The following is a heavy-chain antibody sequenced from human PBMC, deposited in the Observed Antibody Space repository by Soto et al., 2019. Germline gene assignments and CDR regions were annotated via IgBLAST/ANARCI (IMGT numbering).Heavy chain of an antibody. V-gene: IGHV3-66*01. CDR2: IYSGGST. CDR3: ARGGGRQLWTYYYCLDV. D-gene: IGHD5-18*01. J-gene: IGHJ6*03. CDR1: GFTVSSNY. Sequence: EVQLVESGGGLVQPGGSLRLSCAASGFTVSSNYMSWVRQAPGKGLEWVSVIYSGGSTYYADSVKGRFTISRDNSKNTLYLEMNSLRAEDTAVYYCARGGGRQLWTYYYCLDVWGKGTTVTVSS.